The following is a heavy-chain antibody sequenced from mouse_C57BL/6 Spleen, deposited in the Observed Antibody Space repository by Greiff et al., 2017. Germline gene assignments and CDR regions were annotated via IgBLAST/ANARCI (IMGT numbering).Heavy chain of an antibody. Sequence: QVQLQQSGPELVKPGASVKISCKASGYAFSSSWMNWVKQRPGKGLEWIGRIYPGAGDTNYNGKFKGKATLTADKSSSTAYMQLSSLTSEDSAVYFCARVAVVATDWYFDVWGTGTTVTVSS. D-gene: IGHD1-1*01. J-gene: IGHJ1*03. CDR3: ARVAVVATDWYFDV. V-gene: IGHV1-82*01. CDR2: IYPGAGDT. CDR1: GYAFSSSW.